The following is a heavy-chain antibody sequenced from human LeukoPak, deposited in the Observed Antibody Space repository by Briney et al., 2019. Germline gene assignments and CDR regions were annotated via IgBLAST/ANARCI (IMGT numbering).Heavy chain of an antibody. J-gene: IGHJ4*02. CDR1: GFSFSDYS. Sequence: GGSLRPSCAASGFSFSDYSMSWIRQAPGKGLECISYRSSSSYTNYADSVKGRFTISRDNAKNSLYLQMNSLRAEDTAVYYCARGDYDSSGYYEVWGQGTLVTVSS. CDR3: ARGDYDSSGYYEV. D-gene: IGHD3-22*01. V-gene: IGHV3-11*05. CDR2: RSSSSYT.